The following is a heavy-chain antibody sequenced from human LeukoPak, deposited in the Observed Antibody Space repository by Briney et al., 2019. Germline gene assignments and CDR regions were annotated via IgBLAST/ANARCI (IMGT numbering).Heavy chain of an antibody. CDR3: ASARGANYGAMGD. Sequence: GGSLSLSCAASGFTFSSYAMSWVRPAPGKGLEWVSSISGSGGSTFYADSVKGRFSISRDNSKNTLYLQMNSLRAEDTAVYYCASARGANYGAMGDWGQGTLVTVSS. CDR1: GFTFSSYA. J-gene: IGHJ4*02. CDR2: ISGSGGST. V-gene: IGHV3-23*01. D-gene: IGHD4/OR15-4a*01.